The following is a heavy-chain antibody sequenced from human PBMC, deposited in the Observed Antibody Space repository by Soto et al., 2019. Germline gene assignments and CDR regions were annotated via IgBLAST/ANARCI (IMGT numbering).Heavy chain of an antibody. CDR3: ATDPWPSDTMIVDY. CDR1: GYTLTELS. D-gene: IGHD3-22*01. Sequence: ASVKVSCKVSGYTLTELSMHWVRQAPGKGLEWMGGFDPEDGETIYAQKFQGRVTMTEDTSTGTAYMELSSPRSEDTAVYYCATDPWPSDTMIVDYWGQGTLVTVSS. J-gene: IGHJ4*02. V-gene: IGHV1-24*01. CDR2: FDPEDGET.